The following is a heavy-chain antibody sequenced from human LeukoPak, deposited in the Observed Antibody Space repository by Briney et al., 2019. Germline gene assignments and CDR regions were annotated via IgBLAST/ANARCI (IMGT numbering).Heavy chain of an antibody. CDR2: INPNSGGT. V-gene: IGHV1-2*02. D-gene: IGHD4-17*01. Sequence: ASVKVSCKASGYTFTGYYMHWVRQAPGQRLEWMGWINPNSGGTNYAQNFQARVTMTRDTSISTAYMELSRLRSDDTAVYYCARAATVTGIDYWGQGTLVTVCS. CDR1: GYTFTGYY. J-gene: IGHJ4*02. CDR3: ARAATVTGIDY.